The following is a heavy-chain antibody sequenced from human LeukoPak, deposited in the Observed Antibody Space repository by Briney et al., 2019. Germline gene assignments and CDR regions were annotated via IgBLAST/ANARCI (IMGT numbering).Heavy chain of an antibody. CDR1: GGSISSRSYY. V-gene: IGHV4-39*01. D-gene: IGHD3-10*01. CDR3: ARHNLRADYFDY. J-gene: IGHJ4*02. Sequence: SETLPLTCTVSGGSISSRSYYWGWIRQPPGKGLEWIGSISYSGSPYYNSSLKSRVTISVDTSKNHFSLKLTSVTAPDTAVYYCARHNLRADYFDYWGQGSLVTVSS. CDR2: ISYSGSP.